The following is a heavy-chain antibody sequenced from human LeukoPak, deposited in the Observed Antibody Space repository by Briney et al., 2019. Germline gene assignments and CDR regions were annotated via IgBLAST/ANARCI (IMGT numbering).Heavy chain of an antibody. CDR2: IYYSGST. D-gene: IGHD4-17*01. V-gene: IGHV4-59*01. Sequence: SETLSLTCTVSGGSISSYYWSWIRQPPWKGLEWIGYIYYSGSTNYNPSLKSRVTISVDTSKNQFSLKLSSVTAADTAVYYCARGYGDFRVEGRYFHSWGQGTLVTVSS. CDR3: ARGYGDFRVEGRYFHS. J-gene: IGHJ4*02. CDR1: GGSISSYY.